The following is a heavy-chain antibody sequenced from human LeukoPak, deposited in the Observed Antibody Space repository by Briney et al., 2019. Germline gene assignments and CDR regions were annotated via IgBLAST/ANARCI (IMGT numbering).Heavy chain of an antibody. CDR2: IIPIFGTT. J-gene: IGHJ4*02. V-gene: IGHV1-69*06. CDR1: GDTFSSYT. Sequence: GASVKVSCKASGDTFSSYTINWVRQAPGQGLEWMGGIIPIFGTTHYAQKFQGRVTITADKSTSTAYMELSSLRSEDTAVYYCATIGVTGHLWLLSYFDYWGQGTLVTVSS. CDR3: ATIGVTGHLWLLSYFDY. D-gene: IGHD5-18*01.